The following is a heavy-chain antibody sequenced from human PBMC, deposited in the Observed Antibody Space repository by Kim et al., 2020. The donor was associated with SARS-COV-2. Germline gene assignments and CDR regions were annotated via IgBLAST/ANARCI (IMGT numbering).Heavy chain of an antibody. D-gene: IGHD3-9*01. V-gene: IGHV3-48*03. Sequence: GGSLRLSCAASGFTFSSYEMNWVRQAPGKGLEWVSYISSSGSTIYYADSVKGRFTISRDNAKNSLYLQMNSLRAEDTAVYYCARFKGPDYDILTGYYMVVHTQNAFPYYYGMDVWGQGTTVTVSS. CDR1: GFTFSSYE. CDR3: ARFKGPDYDILTGYYMVVHTQNAFPYYYGMDV. CDR2: ISSSGSTI. J-gene: IGHJ6*02.